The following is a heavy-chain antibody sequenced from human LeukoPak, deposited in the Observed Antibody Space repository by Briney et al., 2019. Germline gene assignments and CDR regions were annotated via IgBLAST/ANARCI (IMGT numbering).Heavy chain of an antibody. V-gene: IGHV1-2*02. Sequence: ASVKVSCKASGYTFTGYYMHWVRQAPGQGLEWMGWINPNSGGTNYAQEFRGRVTMTRDTSISTAYMELSRLRSDDTAVYYCARGIRAYDLDYWGQGTLVTVSS. J-gene: IGHJ4*02. CDR1: GYTFTGYY. CDR3: ARGIRAYDLDY. D-gene: IGHD3-22*01. CDR2: INPNSGGT.